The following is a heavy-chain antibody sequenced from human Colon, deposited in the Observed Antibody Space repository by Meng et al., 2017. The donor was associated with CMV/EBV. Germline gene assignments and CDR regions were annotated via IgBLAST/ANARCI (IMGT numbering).Heavy chain of an antibody. CDR3: ARHGIGAFANWFDP. V-gene: IGHV4-4*01. CDR1: DDSISSSPW. CDR2: VHHLGST. J-gene: IGHJ5*02. Sequence: VSDDSISSSPWWSWVRQPPGQGLEWIGEVHHLGSTSYNESLKSRVTVSVDHSKNQFSLELRSVTAADTAVYFCARHGIGAFANWFDPWGQGTLVTVSS. D-gene: IGHD3-16*01.